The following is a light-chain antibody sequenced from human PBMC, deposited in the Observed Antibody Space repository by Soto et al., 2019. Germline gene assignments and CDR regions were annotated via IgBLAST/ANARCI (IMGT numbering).Light chain of an antibody. V-gene: IGKV3-15*01. CDR3: QQYKNWPPLT. CDR1: QSVGSA. CDR2: AAS. Sequence: EIVTTQSPATLSVSPGETATLSCRASQSVGSAVAWYQHKPGQAPRLLIVAASIRSTGGPGRFSGGGSGTEFTLPISSLLSADFAVYYCQQYKNWPPLTFGGGTTVEIK. J-gene: IGKJ4*01.